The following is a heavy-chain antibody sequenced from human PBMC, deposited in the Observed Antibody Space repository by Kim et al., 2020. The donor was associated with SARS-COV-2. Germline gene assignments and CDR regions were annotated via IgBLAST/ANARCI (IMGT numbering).Heavy chain of an antibody. D-gene: IGHD6-19*01. CDR1: GGSFSGYY. CDR3: ARGPPAVAV. CDR2: INHSGST. J-gene: IGHJ4*02. Sequence: SETLSLTCAVYGGSFSGYYWSWIRQPPGKGLEWIGEINHSGSTNYNPSLKSRVTISVDTSKNQFSLKLSSVTAADTAVYYCARGPPAVAVWGQGTLVTVSS. V-gene: IGHV4-34*01.